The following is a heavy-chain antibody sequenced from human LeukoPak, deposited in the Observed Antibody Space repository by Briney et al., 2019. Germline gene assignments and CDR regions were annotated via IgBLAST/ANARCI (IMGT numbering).Heavy chain of an antibody. Sequence: ASVKVSCKASGYTFTGYHMHWVRQAPGQGLEWMGWINPTTGDTKYSQKFQGRVTITRDTSASTAYMELSSLTSEDTAVYYCAREDIVVVVADKGIDYWGQGTLVTVSS. D-gene: IGHD2-15*01. CDR2: INPTTGDT. J-gene: IGHJ4*02. CDR3: AREDIVVVVADKGIDY. V-gene: IGHV1-3*01. CDR1: GYTFTGYH.